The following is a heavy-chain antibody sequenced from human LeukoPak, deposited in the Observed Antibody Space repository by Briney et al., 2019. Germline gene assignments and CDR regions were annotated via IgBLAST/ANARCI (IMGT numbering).Heavy chain of an antibody. CDR3: ARVSTDYGDHTYF. D-gene: IGHD4-17*01. J-gene: IGHJ4*02. V-gene: IGHV4-39*01. Sequence: PSETLSLTCTVSGGSISSSSYYWGWIRQPPGKGLEWIGSIYYSGSTYYNPSLKSRVTISVDTSKNQFSLKLSSVTAADTAVYYCARVSTDYGDHTYFWGQGTLVTVSS. CDR2: IYYSGST. CDR1: GGSISSSSYY.